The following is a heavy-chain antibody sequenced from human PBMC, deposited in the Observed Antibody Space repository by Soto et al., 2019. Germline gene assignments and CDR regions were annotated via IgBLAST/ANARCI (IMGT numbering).Heavy chain of an antibody. CDR2: ISYDGSNK. CDR3: ASLHSSSSYDY. V-gene: IGHV3-30-3*01. D-gene: IGHD6-6*01. CDR1: GFTFSSYA. J-gene: IGHJ4*02. Sequence: QVQLVESGGGVVQPGRSLRLSCAASGFTFSSYAMHWVRQAPGKGLEWVAVISYDGSNKYYADSVKGRFTISRDNSKNTLYLQMNSLRAEDTAVYYCASLHSSSSYDYWGQGTLVTVSS.